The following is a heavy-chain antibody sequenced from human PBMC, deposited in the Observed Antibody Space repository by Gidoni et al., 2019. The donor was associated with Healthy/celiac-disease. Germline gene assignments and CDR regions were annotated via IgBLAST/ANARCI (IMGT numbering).Heavy chain of an antibody. CDR3: ARGRVSRFGELLSPFQH. CDR1: GCSISSGSYY. Sequence: QVQLQESGPGLVKPSQTLSLTCTVSGCSISSGSYYWSWIRQPAGKGLEWIGRIYTSGSTNYNPSLKSRVTISVDTSKNQFSLKLSSVTAADTAVYYCARGRVSRFGELLSPFQHWGQGTLVTVSS. CDR2: IYTSGST. D-gene: IGHD3-10*01. V-gene: IGHV4-61*02. J-gene: IGHJ1*01.